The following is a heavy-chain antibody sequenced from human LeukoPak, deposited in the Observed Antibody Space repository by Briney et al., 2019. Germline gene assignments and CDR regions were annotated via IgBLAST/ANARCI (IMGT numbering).Heavy chain of an antibody. J-gene: IGHJ5*02. V-gene: IGHV4-59*08. CDR2: IYYSGST. D-gene: IGHD6-13*01. Sequence: SETLSLTCTVSGGSISSYYWSWIRQPPGKGLEWIGYIYYSGSTNYNPSLKSRVTISVGTSKNQFSLKLSSVTAADTAVYYCARLESSIAAAGHWFDPWGQGTLVTVSS. CDR1: GGSISSYY. CDR3: ARLESSIAAAGHWFDP.